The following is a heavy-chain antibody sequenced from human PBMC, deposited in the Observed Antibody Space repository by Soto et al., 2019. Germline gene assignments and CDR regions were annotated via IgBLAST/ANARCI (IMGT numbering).Heavy chain of an antibody. CDR3: AKSRIQGWTKGLYDH. CDR1: GFTCSSYA. CDR2: ISESGDST. J-gene: IGHJ4*02. D-gene: IGHD5-18*01. V-gene: IGHV3-23*01. Sequence: EVQLLDSGGRLVQPGGSLRLSCAASGFTCSSYAMSWVRQAPGKGLEWVSSISESGDSTSYAESVRGRFTISRDDSKNTLYLQMNSLRAEDKAVYSCAKSRIQGWTKGLYDHWGQGTLVTVSS.